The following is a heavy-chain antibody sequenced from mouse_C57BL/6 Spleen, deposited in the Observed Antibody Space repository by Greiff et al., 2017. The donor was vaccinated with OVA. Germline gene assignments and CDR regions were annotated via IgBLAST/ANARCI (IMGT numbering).Heavy chain of an antibody. V-gene: IGHV3-1*01. J-gene: IGHJ4*01. CDR2: ISYSGST. CDR3: ARGTTVVGPMAY. D-gene: IGHD1-1*01. Sequence: DVKLQESGPGMVKPSQSLSLTCTVTGYSITSGYDWHWIRHFPGNKLEWMGYISYSGSTNYNPSLKSRISITHDTSKNHFFLKLNSVTTEDTATYYCARGTTVVGPMAYWGQGTSVTVSS. CDR1: GYSITSGYD.